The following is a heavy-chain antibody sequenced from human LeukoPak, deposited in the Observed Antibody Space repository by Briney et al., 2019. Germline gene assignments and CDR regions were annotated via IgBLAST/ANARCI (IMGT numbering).Heavy chain of an antibody. CDR1: GFTNSNSS. V-gene: IGHV1-58*01. D-gene: IGHD3-10*01. J-gene: IGHJ6*02. CDR3: AATSIRMVQRIIYYGKDV. CDR2: IVVGTGKT. Sequence: SVKVSCKASGFTNSNSSVQWVRQARGQRPEWVGWIVVGTGKTNYAQRLQERVTITRDMSTGTVDMELSSLRSEDTAVYYCAATSIRMVQRIIYYGKDVWGQGTTVNVSS.